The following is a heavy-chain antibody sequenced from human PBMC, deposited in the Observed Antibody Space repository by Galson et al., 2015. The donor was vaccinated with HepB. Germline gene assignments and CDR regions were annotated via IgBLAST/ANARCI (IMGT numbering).Heavy chain of an antibody. D-gene: IGHD5-24*01. Sequence: SLRLSCAASGFTFGDYAMSWFRQAPGKGLEWVGFIRSKAYGGRTEIAASVKGRFSISRDYSNNIAYLQMNSLYSEDTALYYCTRARDAYNWDAFDIWGQGTMVTVSS. J-gene: IGHJ3*02. V-gene: IGHV3-49*03. CDR1: GFTFGDYA. CDR2: IRSKAYGGRT. CDR3: TRARDAYNWDAFDI.